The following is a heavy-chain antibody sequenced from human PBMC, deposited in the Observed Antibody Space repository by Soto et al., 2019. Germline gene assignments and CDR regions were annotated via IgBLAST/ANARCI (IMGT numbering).Heavy chain of an antibody. CDR3: ARRDYYDSSGYYYPGAFDI. Sequence: PGESLKISCKGSGYSFTSYWIGWVRQMPGKGLEWMGIIYPGDSDTRYSPSFQGQVTISADKSISTAYLQWSSLKASDTAMYYCARRDYYDSSGYYYPGAFDIWGQGTMVTVSS. D-gene: IGHD3-22*01. J-gene: IGHJ3*02. CDR2: IYPGDSDT. V-gene: IGHV5-51*01. CDR1: GYSFTSYW.